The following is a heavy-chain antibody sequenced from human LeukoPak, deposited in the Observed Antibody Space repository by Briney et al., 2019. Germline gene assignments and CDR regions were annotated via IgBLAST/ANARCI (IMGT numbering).Heavy chain of an antibody. V-gene: IGHV3-23*01. CDR2: ISGSGGNT. D-gene: IGHD2-2*01. Sequence: GSLRLSSVASGFPFISYAMSWVRQPPGKGLEWVSGISGSGGNTYYADSVKGRFTISRDNSKNTLYLQMNSLRAEDTAIYYCAKDWSCSSASCRFDYWGQGALVTVSS. J-gene: IGHJ4*02. CDR3: AKDWSCSSASCRFDY. CDR1: GFPFISYA.